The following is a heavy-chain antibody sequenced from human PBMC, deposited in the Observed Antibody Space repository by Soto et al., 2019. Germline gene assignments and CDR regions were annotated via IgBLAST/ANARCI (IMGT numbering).Heavy chain of an antibody. J-gene: IGHJ6*02. Sequence: SDTLSLTCTVPGGSISSYYWSWTPKPPGKGLEWIGYIYYSGSTNYNPSLKSRVTISVDTSKNQFSLKLSSVTAADTAVYYCASTEKEAVAGFYYYYGMDVWGQGTTVT. CDR1: GGSISSYY. D-gene: IGHD6-19*01. CDR3: ASTEKEAVAGFYYYYGMDV. CDR2: IYYSGST. V-gene: IGHV4-59*01.